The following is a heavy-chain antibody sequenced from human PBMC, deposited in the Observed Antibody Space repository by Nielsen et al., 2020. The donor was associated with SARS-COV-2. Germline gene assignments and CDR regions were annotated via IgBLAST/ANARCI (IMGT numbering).Heavy chain of an antibody. CDR3: ARDSAARYRDGEYYYFYGMDV. Sequence: GGSLRLSCVASGFTFRSYAMHWVRQPPGKGLEWVGIIWYDGSNKYYADSVKGRFTISRDNSKNTLYLQMNSLRAEDTAVYYCARDSAARYRDGEYYYFYGMDVWGQGTTVTVSS. V-gene: IGHV3-33*01. CDR1: GFTFRSYA. J-gene: IGHJ6*02. CDR2: IWYDGSNK. D-gene: IGHD6-6*01.